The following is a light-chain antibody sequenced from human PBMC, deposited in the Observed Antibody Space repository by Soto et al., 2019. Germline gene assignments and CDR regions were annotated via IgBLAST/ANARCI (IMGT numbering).Light chain of an antibody. CDR2: EAS. CDR3: CSYGSDNTYL. V-gene: IGLV2-23*01. J-gene: IGLJ1*01. Sequence: QSVLSQPASVSGSPGQSITISCTGTSSDVGTYGFVSWYQQTPGKAPKVLIYEASKRPSGVTSRFSGSKSGNTASLTISGFEAEDEADYYCCSYGSDNTYLFGSGTKVTVL. CDR1: SSDVGTYGF.